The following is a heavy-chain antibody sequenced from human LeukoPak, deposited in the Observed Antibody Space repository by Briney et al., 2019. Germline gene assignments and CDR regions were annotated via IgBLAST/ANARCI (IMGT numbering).Heavy chain of an antibody. CDR2: IYYSGST. D-gene: IGHD3-10*01. Sequence: TWVRQAPGKGLEWIGYIYYSGSTYYNPSLKSRVTISVDTSKNQFSLKLSSVTAADTAVYYCARAPYGSGSYYDPDYYYGMDVWGQGTTVTVSS. V-gene: IGHV4-31*02. CDR3: ARAPYGSGSYYDPDYYYGMDV. J-gene: IGHJ6*02.